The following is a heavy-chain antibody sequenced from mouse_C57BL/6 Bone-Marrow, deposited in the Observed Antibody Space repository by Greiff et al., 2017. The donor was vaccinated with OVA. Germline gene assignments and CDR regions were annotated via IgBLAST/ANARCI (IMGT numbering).Heavy chain of an antibody. D-gene: IGHD1-1*01. CDR1: GYAFSSSW. J-gene: IGHJ2*01. CDR3: ARLRTTVVATEGY. CDR2: IYPGDGDT. Sequence: VQLQESGPELVKPGASVKISCKASGYAFSSSWMNWVKQRPGKGLEWIGRIYPGDGDTNYNGKFKGKATLTADKSSSTAYMQLSSLTSEDSAVYFCARLRTTVVATEGYWGQGTTLTVSS. V-gene: IGHV1-82*01.